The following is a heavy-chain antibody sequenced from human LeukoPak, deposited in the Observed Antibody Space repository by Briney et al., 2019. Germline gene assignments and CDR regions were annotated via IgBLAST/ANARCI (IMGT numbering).Heavy chain of an antibody. Sequence: GGSLRLSCAASGSTFSSYSMNWVRQAPGKGLEWVSSISSSSSYIYYADSVKGRFTISRDNAKNSLYLQMNSLRAEDTAVYYCASPVKYNWNDLGAFDIWGQRTMVTVSS. CDR3: ASPVKYNWNDLGAFDI. V-gene: IGHV3-21*01. CDR1: GSTFSSYS. J-gene: IGHJ3*02. D-gene: IGHD1-1*01. CDR2: ISSSSSYI.